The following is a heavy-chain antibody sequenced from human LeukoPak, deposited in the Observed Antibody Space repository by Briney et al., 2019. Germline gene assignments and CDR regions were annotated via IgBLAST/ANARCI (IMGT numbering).Heavy chain of an antibody. Sequence: SETLSLTCTVSGGSISSSSYYWGWIRQPPGKGLEWIGSIYYSGSTYYNPSLKSRVTISVDTSKNQFSLELSSVTAADTAVYYCAGGLPNYDFWSGYYPPDYYYYMDVWGKGTTVTVSS. J-gene: IGHJ6*03. CDR2: IYYSGST. CDR1: GGSISSSSYY. CDR3: AGGLPNYDFWSGYYPPDYYYYMDV. D-gene: IGHD3-3*01. V-gene: IGHV4-39*07.